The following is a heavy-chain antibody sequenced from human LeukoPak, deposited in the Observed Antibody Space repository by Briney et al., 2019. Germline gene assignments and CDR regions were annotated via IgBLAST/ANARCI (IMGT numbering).Heavy chain of an antibody. CDR1: GFTFSSYE. CDR3: ARGGGYCSGGSCYITSGFDY. CDR2: INWNGGST. J-gene: IGHJ4*02. V-gene: IGHV3-20*04. Sequence: RTGGSLRLSCAASGFTFSSYEMNWVRQAPGKGLEWVSGINWNGGSTGYADSVKGRFTISRDNAKNSLYLQMNSLRAEDTALYYCARGGGYCSGGSCYITSGFDYWGQGTLVTVSS. D-gene: IGHD2-15*01.